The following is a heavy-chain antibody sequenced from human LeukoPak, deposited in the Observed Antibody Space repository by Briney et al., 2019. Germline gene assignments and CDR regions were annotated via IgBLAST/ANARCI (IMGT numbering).Heavy chain of an antibody. D-gene: IGHD3-3*01. CDR3: AREDRYYDFWSGYYTVHYYYGMDV. J-gene: IGHJ6*02. Sequence: SETLSLTCTVSGGPISSGSYYWSWIRQPAGKGLEWIGRIYTSGSTNYNPSLKSRVTISVDTSKNQFSLKLSSATAADTAVYYCAREDRYYDFWSGYYTVHYYYGMDVWGQGTTVTVSS. V-gene: IGHV4-61*02. CDR2: IYTSGST. CDR1: GGPISSGSYY.